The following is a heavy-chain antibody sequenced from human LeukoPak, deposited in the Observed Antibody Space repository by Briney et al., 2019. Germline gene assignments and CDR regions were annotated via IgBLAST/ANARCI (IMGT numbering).Heavy chain of an antibody. CDR2: IIPMFGTA. J-gene: IGHJ4*02. V-gene: IGHV1-69*05. CDR1: GGTFSSYA. Sequence: SVNVSCKASGGTFSSYAISWVRQAPGQGLEWMGGIIPMFGTANYAQKFQGRVTITTDESPSTAYMELSSLRSEDTAVYYCARGSPHCSGGSCYEAQFDYWGQGTLVTVSS. D-gene: IGHD2-15*01. CDR3: ARGSPHCSGGSCYEAQFDY.